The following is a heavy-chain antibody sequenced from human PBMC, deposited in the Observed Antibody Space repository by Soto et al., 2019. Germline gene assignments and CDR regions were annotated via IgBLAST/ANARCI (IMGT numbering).Heavy chain of an antibody. CDR2: IWHVGSKT. V-gene: IGHV3-33*01. CDR1: GFTFKNYG. CDR3: ARDADTSVHHSYFDY. J-gene: IGHJ4*02. Sequence: QVQLVESGGGVVQPGRSLRLSCAVSGFTFKNYGMDWVRQAPGKGLEWVALIWHVGSKTYYADSVKGRFTIARDSSKNTVYLQMNSLRDEDTAVYYCARDADTSVHHSYFDYWVQGTLVTVSS. D-gene: IGHD1-26*01.